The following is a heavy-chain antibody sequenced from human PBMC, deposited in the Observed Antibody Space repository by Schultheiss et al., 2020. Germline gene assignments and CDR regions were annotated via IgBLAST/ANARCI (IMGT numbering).Heavy chain of an antibody. CDR3: ARGWLDAFDI. Sequence: SETLSLTCAVYGGSFSGYYWSWIRQPPGKGLEWIGYIYYSGSTNYNPSLKSRVTISVDTSKNQFSLKLSSVTAADTAVYYCARGWLDAFDIWGQGTMVTVSS. V-gene: IGHV4-59*01. D-gene: IGHD5-12*01. CDR1: GGSFSGYY. CDR2: IYYSGST. J-gene: IGHJ3*02.